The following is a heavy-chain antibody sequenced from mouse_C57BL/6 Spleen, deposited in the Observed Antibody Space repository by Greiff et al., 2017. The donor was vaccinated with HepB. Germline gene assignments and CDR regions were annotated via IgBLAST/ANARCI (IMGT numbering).Heavy chain of an antibody. V-gene: IGHV1-9*01. D-gene: IGHD1-1*01. CDR3: ARTIHYYGSSYDAMDY. CDR1: GYTFTGYW. J-gene: IGHJ4*01. Sequence: VQLQESGAELMKPGASVKLSCKATGYTFTGYWIEWVKQRPGHGLEWIGEILPGSGSTNYNEKFKGKATFTADTSSNTAYMQLSSLTTEDSAIYYCARTIHYYGSSYDAMDYWGQGTSVTVSS. CDR2: ILPGSGST.